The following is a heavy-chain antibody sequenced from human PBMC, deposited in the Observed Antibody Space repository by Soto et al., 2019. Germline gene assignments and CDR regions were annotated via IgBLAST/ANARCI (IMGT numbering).Heavy chain of an antibody. D-gene: IGHD2-15*01. CDR2: IYSGGLT. J-gene: IGHJ4*02. CDR3: ASSAGFCSGGSCYDY. CDR1: GFTVSSNY. Sequence: EVQLVESGGGLIQPGGSLRLSCAASGFTVSSNYMSWVRQAPGKGLEWVSVIYSGGLTYYADSVKGRFTISRDTSKNTLYLQMNTLRADDTAVYYCASSAGFCSGGSCYDYWGQGTLVTVSS. V-gene: IGHV3-53*01.